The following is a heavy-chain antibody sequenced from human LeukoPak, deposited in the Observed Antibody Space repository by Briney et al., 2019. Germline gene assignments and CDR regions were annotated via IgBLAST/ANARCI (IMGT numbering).Heavy chain of an antibody. V-gene: IGHV3-23*01. J-gene: IGHJ4*02. CDR1: GFTFNSYA. Sequence: GGSLRLSCAGSGFTFNSYAMMWVPQAPGQGLEGVIDTSGSGGSTYYADSVKGRFTISRDNSKNTLYLQMNSLRAEDTAVYYCAKDLSSAPIGDHSHFDYWGQGTLVTVSS. D-gene: IGHD2-21*02. CDR3: AKDLSSAPIGDHSHFDY. CDR2: TSGSGGST.